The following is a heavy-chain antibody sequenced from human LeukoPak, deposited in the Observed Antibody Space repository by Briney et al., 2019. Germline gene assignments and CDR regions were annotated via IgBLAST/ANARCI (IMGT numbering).Heavy chain of an antibody. Sequence: GGSLRLSCAASQFSISYDWMHWVRQAPGKGLEWVASIKEDGRDIHYLDSVKGRFSISRDNAKNSLYLEMNTLRAEDTAVYYCVRGSGWFFGLWGLGSLVTVSS. V-gene: IGHV3-7*01. CDR3: VRGSGWFFGL. CDR1: QFSISYDW. J-gene: IGHJ4*02. D-gene: IGHD6-19*01. CDR2: IKEDGRDI.